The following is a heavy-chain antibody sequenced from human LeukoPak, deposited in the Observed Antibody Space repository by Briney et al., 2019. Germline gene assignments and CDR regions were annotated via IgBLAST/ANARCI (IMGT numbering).Heavy chain of an antibody. CDR3: ARRVSTMIVVVITEDHFDY. CDR1: GFTFSSYW. V-gene: IGHV3-7*01. CDR2: IKQDGSEK. Sequence: GGSLRLSCAASGFTFSSYWMSWVRQAPGKGLEWVANIKQDGSEKYYVDSVKGRFTISRDNAKNSLYLQMNSLRAEDTAVYYCARRVSTMIVVVITEDHFDYWGQGTLVTVCS. D-gene: IGHD3-22*01. J-gene: IGHJ4*02.